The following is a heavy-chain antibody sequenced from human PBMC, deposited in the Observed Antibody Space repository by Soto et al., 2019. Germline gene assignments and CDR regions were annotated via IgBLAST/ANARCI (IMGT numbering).Heavy chain of an antibody. D-gene: IGHD2-2*03. CDR1: GFTFSDYY. J-gene: IGHJ6*02. CDR3: AKDLGYCSSTSCYAAPYYYYYGMDV. Sequence: GSLRLSCAASGFTFSDYYMNWIRQAPGKGLEWVSYISSSRSYTNYADSVKGRFTISRDNAKNSLYLQMNSLRAEDTAVYYCAKDLGYCSSTSCYAAPYYYYYGMDVWGQGTTVTVSS. CDR2: ISSSRSYT. V-gene: IGHV3-11*05.